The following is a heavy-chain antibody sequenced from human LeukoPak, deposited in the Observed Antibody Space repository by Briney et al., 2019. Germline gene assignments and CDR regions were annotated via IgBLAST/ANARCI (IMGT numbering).Heavy chain of an antibody. Sequence: SETLSLTCTVSGGSISSYYWSWIRQPPGKGLEWIGYIYYSGSTNYNPSLKSRVTISVDTSTSTVYMELSSLRSEDTAVYYCATHSVRDGYNYRFDYWGQGTLVTVSS. V-gene: IGHV4-59*03. CDR1: GGSISSYY. J-gene: IGHJ4*02. D-gene: IGHD5-24*01. CDR3: ATHSVRDGYNYRFDY. CDR2: IYYSGST.